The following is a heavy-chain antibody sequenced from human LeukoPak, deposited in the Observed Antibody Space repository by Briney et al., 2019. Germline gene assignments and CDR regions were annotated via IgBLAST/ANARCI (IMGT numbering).Heavy chain of an antibody. CDR2: ISAYNGNT. CDR1: GYTFTSYG. D-gene: IGHD3-22*01. J-gene: IGHJ6*02. Sequence: ASVKVSCKASGYTFTSYGISWVRQAPGQGLEWMGWISAYNGNTNYAQKLQGRVTMTTDTSTSTACMELRSLRSDDTAVYYCARGTYYYDSSGYEGNYYGMDVWGQGTTVTVSS. V-gene: IGHV1-18*01. CDR3: ARGTYYYDSSGYEGNYYGMDV.